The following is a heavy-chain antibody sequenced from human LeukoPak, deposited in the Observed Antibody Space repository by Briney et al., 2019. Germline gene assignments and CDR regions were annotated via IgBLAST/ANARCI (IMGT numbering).Heavy chain of an antibody. V-gene: IGHV1-46*01. CDR1: GYTFTSYY. CDR2: INPSGGST. CDR3: ARDANPVVVPAAEEYFQH. J-gene: IGHJ1*01. Sequence: ASVKVSCKASGYTFTSYYMHWVRQAPGQGLEWMGIINPSGGSTSYAQKFQGRVTMTRDTSTSTVYMELSGLRSEDTAVYYCARDANPVVVPAAEEYFQHWGQGTLVTVSS. D-gene: IGHD2-2*01.